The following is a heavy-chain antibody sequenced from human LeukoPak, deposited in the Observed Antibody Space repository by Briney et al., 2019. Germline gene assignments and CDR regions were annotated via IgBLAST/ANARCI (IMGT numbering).Heavy chain of an antibody. V-gene: IGHV3-66*02. J-gene: IGHJ4*02. CDR2: IYSGGST. D-gene: IGHD6-19*01. Sequence: PGGSLRLSCAASGFTVSSNYMSWVRQAPGKGLEWVSVIYSGGSTYYADSVKGRFTISRDNSKNTLYLQMNSLRAEDTAVYYCARGDSSGWYSVAYWGQGTLVTVSS. CDR1: GFTVSSNY. CDR3: ARGDSSGWYSVAY.